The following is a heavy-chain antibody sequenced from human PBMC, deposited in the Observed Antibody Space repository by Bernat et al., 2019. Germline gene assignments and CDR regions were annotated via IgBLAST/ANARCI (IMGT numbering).Heavy chain of an antibody. CDR1: GFTFSSYG. CDR2: ISYDGSNK. Sequence: QVQLVESGGGVVQPGRSLRLSCAASGFTFSSYGMHWVRQAPGKGLEWVAVISYDGSNKYYADSVKGRFTISRDNSKNTLYLQMNSLRAEDTAVYYCARGCSSTSCYEMLYYGMDVWGQGTTVTVSS. D-gene: IGHD2-2*01. CDR3: ARGCSSTSCYEMLYYGMDV. J-gene: IGHJ6*02. V-gene: IGHV3-30*03.